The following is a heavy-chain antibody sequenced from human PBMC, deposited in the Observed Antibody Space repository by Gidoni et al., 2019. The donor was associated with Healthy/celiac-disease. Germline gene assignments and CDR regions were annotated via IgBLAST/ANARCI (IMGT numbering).Heavy chain of an antibody. V-gene: IGHV3-48*03. D-gene: IGHD6-6*01. CDR2: ISSSGSTI. CDR1: GFTFSSYE. J-gene: IGHJ4*02. CDR3: ARDVGIAARWGFDY. Sequence: EVQLVESGGGLVQPGGSLRLSCAASGFTFSSYEMNWVRQAPGKGLEWVSYISSSGSTIYYADSVKGRFTISRDNAKNSLYLQMNSLRAEDTAVYYCARDVGIAARWGFDYWGQGTLVTVSS.